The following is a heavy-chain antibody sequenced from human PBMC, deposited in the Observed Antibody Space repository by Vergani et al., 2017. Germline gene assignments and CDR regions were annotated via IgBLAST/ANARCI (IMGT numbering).Heavy chain of an antibody. V-gene: IGHV4-34*02. CDR2: SNHSGRA. Sequence: QVRLQQWGAGLVKPSETLSLTCQVYGRSFSGHYWRCVRQASGKGLECLGESNHSGRALYTASIQSRVTMSIDTSKSQFSLTPTSVTAAHKATCYCTRGPDYNKQGYWGQGTQVTVSS. J-gene: IGHJ4*02. D-gene: IGHD4-11*01. CDR1: GRSFSGHY. CDR3: TRGPDYNKQGY.